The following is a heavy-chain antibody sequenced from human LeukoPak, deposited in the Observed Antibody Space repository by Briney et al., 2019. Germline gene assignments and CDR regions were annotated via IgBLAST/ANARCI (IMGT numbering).Heavy chain of an antibody. D-gene: IGHD3-22*01. CDR3: ARGSAVVSAFDY. V-gene: IGHV4-4*07. Sequence: SETLSLTCTVSGGSISRYYWSWIRQPAGKGLEWIGRIYTSGSTNYNPSLKSRVTLSVDTSKNQFSLKLSSVTAADTAVYYCARGSAVVSAFDYWGQGTLVTVSS. J-gene: IGHJ4*02. CDR2: IYTSGST. CDR1: GGSISRYY.